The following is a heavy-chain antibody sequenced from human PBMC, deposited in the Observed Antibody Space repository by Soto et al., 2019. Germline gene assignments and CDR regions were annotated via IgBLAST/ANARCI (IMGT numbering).Heavy chain of an antibody. CDR1: GYTFTSYA. D-gene: IGHD2-21*02. CDR2: INAGNGNT. J-gene: IGHJ4*02. CDR3: ARSIVVVTALDY. V-gene: IGHV1-3*05. Sequence: QFQLVQSGAEEKKPGASVKVSCKASGYTFTSYAMHWVRQAPGQRLEWMGWINAGNGNTKNSQKFQGRVTITRDTSASTAYMKLSSLRSEDTAVYYCARSIVVVTALDYWGQGTLVTVSS.